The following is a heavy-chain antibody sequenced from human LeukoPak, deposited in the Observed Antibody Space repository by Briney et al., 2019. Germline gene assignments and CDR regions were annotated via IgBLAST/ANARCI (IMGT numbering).Heavy chain of an antibody. V-gene: IGHV3-49*03. CDR1: GFTFGDYA. D-gene: IGHD3-22*01. CDR3: TRARTGRSGYYSD. CDR2: IRSKAYGGTT. J-gene: IGHJ4*02. Sequence: GGSLRLSCTASGFTFGDYAMSWFRHVPGEGLGWVGFIRSKAYGGTTEYAASVKGRFTISKDDSKSIAYLQMNSLKTEDTAVYCCTRARTGRSGYYSDWGQGTLVTVSS.